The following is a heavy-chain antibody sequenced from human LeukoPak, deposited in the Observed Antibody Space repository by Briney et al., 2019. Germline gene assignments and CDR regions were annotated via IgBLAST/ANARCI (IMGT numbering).Heavy chain of an antibody. J-gene: IGHJ4*02. CDR1: GFTLSNYS. Sequence: GGSLRLSCAVSGFTLSNYSMNWVRQAPGKGLEWVSYISSSSSTIYYADSVKGRFTISRDNAKNSLYLQMNSLRAEDTAVYYCARGQSYFDYWGQGTLVTVSS. CDR3: ARGQSYFDY. V-gene: IGHV3-48*01. CDR2: ISSSSSTI.